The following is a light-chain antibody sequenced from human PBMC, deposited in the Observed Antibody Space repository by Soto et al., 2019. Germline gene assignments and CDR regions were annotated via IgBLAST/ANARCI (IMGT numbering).Light chain of an antibody. Sequence: DIQMTQSPSSLSASVGDRVTITCRASQTITTHVNWYQQKPGKAPKLLIYAASSLQSGVPSRFSGSGSGTDFTLNISSLQPEDFATYWCHQTYNIPWTFGQGTKVEIK. CDR1: QTITTH. CDR3: HQTYNIPWT. V-gene: IGKV1-39*01. CDR2: AAS. J-gene: IGKJ1*01.